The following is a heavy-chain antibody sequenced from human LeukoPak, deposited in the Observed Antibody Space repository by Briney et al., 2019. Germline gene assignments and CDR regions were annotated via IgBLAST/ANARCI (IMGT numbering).Heavy chain of an antibody. Sequence: GGPLRLSCAASGFTFSSYWMSWVRQATGKGLEGVANIRQDGSEKYYVDSVKSQFTISRDNAKNSLYLQMTSLRAEDTAVYYCARENRSTSCCFDYWGQGTLVTVSS. CDR2: IRQDGSEK. V-gene: IGHV3-7*01. CDR1: GFTFSSYW. CDR3: ARENRSTSCCFDY. J-gene: IGHJ4*02. D-gene: IGHD2-2*01.